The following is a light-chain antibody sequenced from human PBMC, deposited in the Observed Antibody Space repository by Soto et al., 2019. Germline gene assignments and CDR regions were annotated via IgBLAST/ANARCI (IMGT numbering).Light chain of an antibody. J-gene: IGKJ2*01. Sequence: DIQMTQSPSTLSASVGDRVTITCRASQSISSWLAWYQQKPGKAPKLLIYKASSLESGVPSRFSGSGSGTEFTLTISGLQPDDFATYYCQQYSSYPYTFGQGTKLEIK. CDR3: QQYSSYPYT. CDR2: KAS. V-gene: IGKV1-5*03. CDR1: QSISSW.